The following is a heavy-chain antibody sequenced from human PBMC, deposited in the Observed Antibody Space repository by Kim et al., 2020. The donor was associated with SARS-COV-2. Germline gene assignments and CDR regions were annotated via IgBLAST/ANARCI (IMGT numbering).Heavy chain of an antibody. CDR1: GFTFSSYG. Sequence: GGSLRLSCAASGFTFSSYGMHWVRQAPGKGLEWVAVISYDGSNKYYADSVKGRFTISRDNSKNTLYLQMNSLRAEDTAVYYCAKDGQQWLVHYYYGMDVWGQGTTVTVSS. CDR3: AKDGQQWLVHYYYGMDV. CDR2: ISYDGSNK. D-gene: IGHD6-19*01. V-gene: IGHV3-30*18. J-gene: IGHJ6*02.